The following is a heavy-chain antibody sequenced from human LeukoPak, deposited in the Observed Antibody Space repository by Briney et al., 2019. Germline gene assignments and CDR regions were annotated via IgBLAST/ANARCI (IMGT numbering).Heavy chain of an antibody. D-gene: IGHD5-12*01. CDR2: IHHDGSNK. CDR3: ARDSPALATSFDY. J-gene: IGHJ4*02. Sequence: PGGSLRLSCAASGFTFSSYGMHWVRQAPGKGLDWVAFIHHDGSNKYYADSVRGRFTISRDNSKNTLYLQMNSLRAEDTAVYYCARDSPALATSFDYWGQGTLVTVSS. V-gene: IGHV3-30*02. CDR1: GFTFSSYG.